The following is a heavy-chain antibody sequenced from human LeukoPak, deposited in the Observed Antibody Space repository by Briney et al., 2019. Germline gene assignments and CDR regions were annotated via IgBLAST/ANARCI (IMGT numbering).Heavy chain of an antibody. D-gene: IGHD4-17*01. J-gene: IGHJ3*02. CDR3: PRGLHDYGDYGVAFDI. V-gene: IGHV4-59*01. Sequence: SETLSLTCSVSGGSISSYYWSWIRQPPGKGLEWIGYIYYTGSTKYNPSLKSRVTISLDTSKNQFSLKLSSVTAADTAVYYCPRGLHDYGDYGVAFDIWGQGTMVTVSS. CDR1: GGSISSYY. CDR2: IYYTGST.